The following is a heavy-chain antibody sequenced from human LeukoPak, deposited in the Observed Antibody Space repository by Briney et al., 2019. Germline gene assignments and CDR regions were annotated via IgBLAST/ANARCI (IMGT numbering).Heavy chain of an antibody. J-gene: IGHJ3*02. CDR2: ISWNSGSI. Sequence: GRSLRLSCIASGFTFDDYAMHWVRQAPGKGLEWVSGISWNSGSIGYADSVKGRFTISRDNAKNSLYLQMNSLRAEDMALYYCAKAVRPPVAGSSAFDIWGQGTMVTVSS. CDR3: AKAVRPPVAGSSAFDI. V-gene: IGHV3-9*03. CDR1: GFTFDDYA. D-gene: IGHD6-19*01.